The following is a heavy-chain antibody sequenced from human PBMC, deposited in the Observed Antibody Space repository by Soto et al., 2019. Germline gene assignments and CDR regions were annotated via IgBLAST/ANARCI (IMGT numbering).Heavy chain of an antibody. D-gene: IGHD5-12*01. Sequence: EVQLEESGGGLVQPGRSLRLSCAASGFTFDDYAMHWVRQAPGKGLEWVSGISWNSGSIGYADSVKGRFTISRDNAKNSLYLQMNSLRAEDTALYYCAKLYSGYDFRSTVDAFDIWGQGTMVTVSS. CDR1: GFTFDDYA. V-gene: IGHV3-9*01. J-gene: IGHJ3*02. CDR2: ISWNSGSI. CDR3: AKLYSGYDFRSTVDAFDI.